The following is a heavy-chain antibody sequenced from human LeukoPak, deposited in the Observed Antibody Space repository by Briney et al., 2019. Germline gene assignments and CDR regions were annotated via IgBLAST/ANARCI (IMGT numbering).Heavy chain of an antibody. Sequence: PGGSLRLSCAASGFTFTSYAMSWVRQAPGKGLEWVSAISASGGSTFSADSVRGRFTISRDNSKSTLFLQMNSLRPEDTAVYYCAKTNHMAPHRAFDYWGQGTLVTVSS. CDR2: ISASGGST. V-gene: IGHV3-23*01. D-gene: IGHD5-24*01. CDR3: AKTNHMAPHRAFDY. J-gene: IGHJ4*02. CDR1: GFTFTSYA.